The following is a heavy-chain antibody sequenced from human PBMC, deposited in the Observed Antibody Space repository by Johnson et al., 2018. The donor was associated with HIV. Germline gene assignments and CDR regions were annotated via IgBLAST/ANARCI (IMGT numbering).Heavy chain of an antibody. Sequence: VESGGGVVQPGRSLRLSCEPPGFTFSSYAVHWVRQAPGKGLEWVALISYGCKNKYYADSVKGRFPISRDNSKNTLYLQMNSLRAEDTAVYYCTKMGALGAFDIWGQGTMVTVSS. V-gene: IGHV3-30*18. D-gene: IGHD3-16*01. CDR3: TKMGALGAFDI. J-gene: IGHJ3*02. CDR2: ISYGCKNK. CDR1: GFTFSSYA.